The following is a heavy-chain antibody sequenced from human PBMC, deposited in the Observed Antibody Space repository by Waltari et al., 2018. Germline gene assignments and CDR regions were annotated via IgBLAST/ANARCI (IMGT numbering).Heavy chain of an antibody. D-gene: IGHD6-19*01. CDR1: GGNFSSYP. J-gene: IGHJ6*03. CDR3: ARSLAARYYYYYMDV. V-gene: IGHV1-69*12. Sequence: QVQLVQSGAEVKKPGSSVKVSCKASGGNFSSYPISWVRQASGQGLEWMGGIIPIFGTANYAQKFQGRVTITADESTSTAYMELSSLRSEDTAVYYCARSLAARYYYYYMDVWGKGTTVTVSS. CDR2: IIPIFGTA.